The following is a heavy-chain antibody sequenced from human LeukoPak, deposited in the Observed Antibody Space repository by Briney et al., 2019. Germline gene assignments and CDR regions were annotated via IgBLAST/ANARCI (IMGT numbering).Heavy chain of an antibody. V-gene: IGHV1-2*02. CDR1: GYTFTGYY. D-gene: IGHD6-19*01. CDR2: INPNSGGT. J-gene: IGHJ4*02. Sequence: ASVKVSCKASGYTFTGYYMHWVRQAPGQGLEWMGWINPNSGGTNYAQKFQGRVTMTRDTTISTAYMELSRLRSDDTAVYYCARVPGYSSGWFGSLDYWGQGTLVTVSS. CDR3: ARVPGYSSGWFGSLDY.